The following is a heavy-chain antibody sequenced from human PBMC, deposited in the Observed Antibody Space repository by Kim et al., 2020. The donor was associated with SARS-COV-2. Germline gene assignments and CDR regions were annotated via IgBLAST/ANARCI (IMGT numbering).Heavy chain of an antibody. CDR3: ARKLDY. V-gene: IGHV3-48*02. J-gene: IGHJ4*02. Sequence: GRSIIYYADSVTGRFTISRDNAKNSLYLQMDSLRDEDTAVYYCARKLDYWAQGTLVTVSS. CDR2: GRSII. D-gene: IGHD3-10*01.